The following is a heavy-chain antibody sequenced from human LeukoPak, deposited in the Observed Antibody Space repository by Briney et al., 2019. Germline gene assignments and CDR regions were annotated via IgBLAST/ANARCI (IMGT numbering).Heavy chain of an antibody. D-gene: IGHD3-16*01. V-gene: IGHV4-34*01. Sequence: KPSETLSLTCAVYGGSFSNYYWSWIRQPPGKGLEWIGGITHSGSTNYNPSLKSRVTISVDTSKNQFSLKLSSVTAADTAVYYCARLGALHDAFDIWGQGTMVTVSS. CDR1: GGSFSNYY. J-gene: IGHJ3*02. CDR3: ARLGALHDAFDI. CDR2: ITHSGST.